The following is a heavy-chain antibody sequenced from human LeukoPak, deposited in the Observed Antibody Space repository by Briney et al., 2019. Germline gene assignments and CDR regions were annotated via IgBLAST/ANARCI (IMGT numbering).Heavy chain of an antibody. D-gene: IGHD5-24*01. CDR1: GGSINSLY. Sequence: SQTLSLTCTVSGGSINSLYWNWIRQPPGKEPEWIGYIYHSGSTNYNPSLKSRLTISLDRPKNQFSLKLTPVTAADTAIYYCARVGGMTTINNAAFDIWGQGTMVTVSS. J-gene: IGHJ3*02. V-gene: IGHV4-59*11. CDR2: IYHSGST. CDR3: ARVGGMTTINNAAFDI.